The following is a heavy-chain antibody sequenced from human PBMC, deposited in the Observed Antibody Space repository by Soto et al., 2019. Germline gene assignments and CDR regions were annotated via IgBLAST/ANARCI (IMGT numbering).Heavy chain of an antibody. CDR1: GGSISSGGYY. V-gene: IGHV4-31*03. CDR2: IYYSGST. J-gene: IGHJ5*02. D-gene: IGHD3-10*01. Sequence: PSETLSLTCTVSGGSISSGGYYWSWIRQHPGKGLEWIGYIYYSGSTYYNPSLKSRVTISVDTSKNQFSLKLSSVTAADTAVYYCARGPFRRFGEFYNWFDPWGQGTLVTVSS. CDR3: ARGPFRRFGEFYNWFDP.